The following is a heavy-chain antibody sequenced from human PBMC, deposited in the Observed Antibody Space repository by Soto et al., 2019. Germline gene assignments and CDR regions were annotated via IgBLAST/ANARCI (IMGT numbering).Heavy chain of an antibody. CDR1: GFTFSRFW. J-gene: IGHJ4*02. CDR3: ATYCGSPSCYMGGYS. Sequence: EVQLVESGGGLVQPGGSLRLSCAASGFTFSRFWMQWVRQVPGKGLVWVSYINNDGSTTTYAESVKGRFTISRDNAKNTLYLLMNSLSAEDTAVYYCATYCGSPSCYMGGYSWGQGTLVTVSS. V-gene: IGHV3-74*02. CDR2: INNDGSTT. D-gene: IGHD2-2*02.